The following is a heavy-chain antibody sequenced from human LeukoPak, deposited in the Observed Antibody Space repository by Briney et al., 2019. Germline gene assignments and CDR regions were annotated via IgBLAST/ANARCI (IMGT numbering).Heavy chain of an antibody. Sequence: GRSLRLSCAASGFTFSSYAMHWVRQAPGKGLEWVAVISYDGSNKYYADSVKGRFTISRDDSKNTLYLQMNSLRAEDTAVYYCARVSPTIFGADYMDVWGKGTTVIVSS. D-gene: IGHD3-3*01. CDR3: ARVSPTIFGADYMDV. V-gene: IGHV3-30-3*01. J-gene: IGHJ6*03. CDR2: ISYDGSNK. CDR1: GFTFSSYA.